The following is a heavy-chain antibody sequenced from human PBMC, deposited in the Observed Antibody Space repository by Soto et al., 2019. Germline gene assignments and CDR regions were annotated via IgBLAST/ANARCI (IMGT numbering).Heavy chain of an antibody. Sequence: SETLSLTCTVSGGSISSYYWSWIRQPPGKGLEWIGYIYYSGSTNYNPSLKSRVTISVDTSKNQFSLKLSSVTAADTAVYYCARWIWGGYYPLNYYYYYYMDVWGKGTTVTVSS. CDR1: GGSISSYY. CDR3: ARWIWGGYYPLNYYYYYYMDV. J-gene: IGHJ6*03. D-gene: IGHD3-3*01. CDR2: IYYSGST. V-gene: IGHV4-59*01.